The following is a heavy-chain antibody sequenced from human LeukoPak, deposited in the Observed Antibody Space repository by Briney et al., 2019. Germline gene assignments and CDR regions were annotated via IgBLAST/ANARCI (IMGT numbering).Heavy chain of an antibody. CDR2: INHSGST. CDR3: ARGGIPVVVAATGYFDY. V-gene: IGHV4-39*07. J-gene: IGHJ4*02. D-gene: IGHD2-15*01. CDR1: GGSFSSNSYY. Sequence: SETLSLTCAVSGGSFSSNSYYWGWIRQPPGKGLEWIGEINHSGSTNYNPSLKSRVTISVDTSKHQFSLKLSSVTAADTAVYYCARGGIPVVVAATGYFDYWGQGTLVTVSS.